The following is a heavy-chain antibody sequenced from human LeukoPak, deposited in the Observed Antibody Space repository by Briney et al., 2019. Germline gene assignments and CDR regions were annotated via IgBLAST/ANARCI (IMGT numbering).Heavy chain of an antibody. CDR3: ARPSPLTAPRRAFDI. V-gene: IGHV3-21*01. J-gene: IGHJ3*02. D-gene: IGHD4/OR15-4a*01. CDR1: GFTFTTNW. Sequence: PGESLRLSCEASSGFTFTTNWMAWVRQAPGKGLEWVSSISSSSSYIYYADSVKGRFTVSRDNAKNSLYLQMNSLRAEDTAVYYCARPSPLTAPRRAFDIWGQGTMVTVSS. CDR2: ISSSSSYI.